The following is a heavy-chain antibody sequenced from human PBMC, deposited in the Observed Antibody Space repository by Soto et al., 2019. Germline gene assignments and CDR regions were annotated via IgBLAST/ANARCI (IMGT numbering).Heavy chain of an antibody. CDR1: GVTFISYA. CDR3: ARDPSKLELTVFDY. CDR2: ISYDGSNK. V-gene: IGHV3-30-3*01. J-gene: IGHJ4*02. D-gene: IGHD1-7*01. Sequence: GGSLRLSCAASGVTFISYAMHWVRQAPGKGLEWVAVISYDGSNKYYADSVKGRFTISRDNSKNTLYLQMNSLRAEDTAVYYCARDPSKLELTVFDYWGQGTLVTVSS.